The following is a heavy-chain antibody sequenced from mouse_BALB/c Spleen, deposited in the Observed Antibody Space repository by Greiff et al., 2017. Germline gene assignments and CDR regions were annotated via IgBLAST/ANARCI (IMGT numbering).Heavy chain of an antibody. Sequence: EVHLVESGGGLVKPGGSLKLSCAASGFAFSSYDMSWVRQTPEKRLEWVAYISSGGGSTYYPDTVKGRFTISRDNAKNTLYLQMSSLKSEDTAMYYCARHEYYGSSLYAMDYWGQGTSVTVSS. CDR1: GFAFSSYD. J-gene: IGHJ4*01. CDR3: ARHEYYGSSLYAMDY. V-gene: IGHV5-12-1*01. D-gene: IGHD1-1*01. CDR2: ISSGGGST.